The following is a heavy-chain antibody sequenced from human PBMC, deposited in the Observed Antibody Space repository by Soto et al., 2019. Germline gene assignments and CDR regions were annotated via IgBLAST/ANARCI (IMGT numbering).Heavy chain of an antibody. V-gene: IGHV3-23*01. CDR3: AKGRAPSGWYPPYYYGMDV. CDR2: ISGSGGST. J-gene: IGHJ6*02. CDR1: GFTFSTYA. Sequence: VQLLESGGGLVQPGGSLRLSCAASGFTFSTYAMSWVRQAPGKGLEWVSSISGSGGSTLYADSVKGRITISRDNSKNTLYLQMNSLRAEDTAVYYCAKGRAPSGWYPPYYYGMDVWGLGTTVTVSS. D-gene: IGHD6-19*01.